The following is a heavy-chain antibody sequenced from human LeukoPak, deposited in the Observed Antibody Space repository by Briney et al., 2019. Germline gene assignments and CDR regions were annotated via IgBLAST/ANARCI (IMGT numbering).Heavy chain of an antibody. CDR2: IGSSSSYI. J-gene: IGHJ6*04. CDR3: AELGITMIGGV. V-gene: IGHV3-21*01. Sequence: GGSLRLSCAASGFTFSDFGMHWVRQAPGKGLEWVSSIGSSSSYIYYADSVKGRFTVSRDNAKNSLYLQMNSLRAEDTAVYYCAELGITMIGGVWGKGTTVTISS. D-gene: IGHD3-10*02. CDR1: GFTFSDFG.